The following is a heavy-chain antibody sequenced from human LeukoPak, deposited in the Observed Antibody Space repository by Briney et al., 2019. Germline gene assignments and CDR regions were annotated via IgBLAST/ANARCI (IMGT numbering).Heavy chain of an antibody. CDR2: IYNSGST. J-gene: IGHJ4*02. Sequence: SETLSLTCTVSGDSLSSYSWSWIRQFPGKGLEWIGYIYNSGSTTYNPSLKSRVTISLDMSKNQFSLRLSSVTAADTAVYYCASDYTLRSYRFDYWGQETLVTVSS. CDR1: GDSLSSYS. D-gene: IGHD3-16*02. V-gene: IGHV4-59*01. CDR3: ASDYTLRSYRFDY.